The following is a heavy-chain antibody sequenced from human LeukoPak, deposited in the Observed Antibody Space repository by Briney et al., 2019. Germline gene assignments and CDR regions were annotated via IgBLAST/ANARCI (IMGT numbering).Heavy chain of an antibody. CDR1: GFTFSSYA. CDR3: ARDGYDFMGYYYYYMDV. CDR2: ISYDGSNK. V-gene: IGHV3-30-3*01. D-gene: IGHD3-3*01. J-gene: IGHJ6*03. Sequence: GGSLRLSCAASGFTFSSYAMHWVRQAPGKGLEWVAVISYDGSNKYYADSVKGRFTISRDNSKNTLYLQMNSLRAEDTAVCYCARDGYDFMGYYYYYMDVWGKGTTVTVSS.